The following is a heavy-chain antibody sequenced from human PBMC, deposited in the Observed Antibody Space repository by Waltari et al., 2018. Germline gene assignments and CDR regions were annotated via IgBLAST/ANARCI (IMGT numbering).Heavy chain of an antibody. CDR1: GGSFSGYY. Sequence: QVQLQQWGAGLLKPSETLSLTCAVYGGSFSGYYWSLIRPPPGKGLEWIGEINHSGSTNYNPSLKSRVTISVDTSKNQFSLKLSSVTAADTAVYYCARGRNGYSSPLCYYYYMDVWGKGTTVTVSS. CDR2: INHSGST. D-gene: IGHD5-18*01. CDR3: ARGRNGYSSPLCYYYYMDV. V-gene: IGHV4-34*01. J-gene: IGHJ6*03.